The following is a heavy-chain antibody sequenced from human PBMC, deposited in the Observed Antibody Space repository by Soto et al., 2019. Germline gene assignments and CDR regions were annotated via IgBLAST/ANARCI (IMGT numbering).Heavy chain of an antibody. Sequence: SVKVYWKAAGGTISSYAISWLRQAPGQGLEWMGGIIPIFGTADYAQKFQGRVTITADKSTSTAYMELSSLRSEDTAVYYCARMDIVVVTGSYYYYYGMDVWGQGTTVTVSS. CDR3: ARMDIVVVTGSYYYYYGMDV. D-gene: IGHD2-15*01. CDR1: GGTISSYA. J-gene: IGHJ6*02. V-gene: IGHV1-69*06. CDR2: IIPIFGTA.